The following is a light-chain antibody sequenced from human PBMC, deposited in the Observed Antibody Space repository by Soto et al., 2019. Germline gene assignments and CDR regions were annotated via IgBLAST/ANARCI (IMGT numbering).Light chain of an antibody. Sequence: EIVLTQSPATLSVSPGERATLSCRASESVRTSLAWYQQKPGRSPSLLIYGASNRATGLPARFSGSGSGTEVTLTISSLQSEDFAVYYCQQYSDWPRTFSEGTKLEFK. CDR1: ESVRTS. V-gene: IGKV3-15*01. J-gene: IGKJ1*01. CDR3: QQYSDWPRT. CDR2: GAS.